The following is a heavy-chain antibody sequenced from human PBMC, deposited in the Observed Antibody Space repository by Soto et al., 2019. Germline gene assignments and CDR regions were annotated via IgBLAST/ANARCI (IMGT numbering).Heavy chain of an antibody. CDR2: IAGTSYYT. J-gene: IGHJ3*02. CDR3: ARATSSGRDDAFDI. CDR1: GFTFSDYY. V-gene: IGHV3-11*05. D-gene: IGHD1-26*01. Sequence: QVQLVESGGGLVEPGGSLRLSCGASGFTFSDYYMTWIRQAPGKGLEWVSYIAGTSYYTNYADSVKGRFIISRDNAKSSLYLQMKSLRAEDTAVYYCARATSSGRDDAFDIWGQGTVVTVSS.